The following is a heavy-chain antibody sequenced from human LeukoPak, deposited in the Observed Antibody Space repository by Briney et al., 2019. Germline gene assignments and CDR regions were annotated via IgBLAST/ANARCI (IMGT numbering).Heavy chain of an antibody. CDR3: ARVYSSGWSLPFEY. V-gene: IGHV3-30-3*01. CDR1: GFTFSSYW. D-gene: IGHD6-19*01. Sequence: PGGSLRLSCAASGFTFSSYWMSWVRQAPGKGLEWVAVMSYDGSNIYYADSVKGRFTISRDNSKNTLYLQMSSLRAEDTAIYYCARVYSSGWSLPFEYWGQGTLVTVSS. CDR2: MSYDGSNI. J-gene: IGHJ4*02.